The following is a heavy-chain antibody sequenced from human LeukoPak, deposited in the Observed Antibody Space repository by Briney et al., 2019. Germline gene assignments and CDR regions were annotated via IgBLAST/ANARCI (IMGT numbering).Heavy chain of an antibody. D-gene: IGHD3-22*01. J-gene: IGHJ3*02. CDR2: ISSSSSYI. CDR3: AKTISMIVVVSDAFDI. V-gene: IGHV3-21*01. Sequence: TGGSLRLSCAASGFTFSSYSMNWVRQAPGKGLEWVSSISSSSSYIYYADSVKGRFTISRDNAKNLLYLQMNSLRAEDTAVYYCAKTISMIVVVSDAFDIWGQGTIVTVSS. CDR1: GFTFSSYS.